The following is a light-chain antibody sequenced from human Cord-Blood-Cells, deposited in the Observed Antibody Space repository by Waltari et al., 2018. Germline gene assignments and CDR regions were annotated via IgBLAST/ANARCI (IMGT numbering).Light chain of an antibody. J-gene: IGLJ3*02. CDR2: EGS. CDR1: SRDFGSYNL. V-gene: IGLV2-23*01. Sequence: QSTLTQPASVSGSPGQSITIPCTGNSRDFGSYNLFSWYQQHPGKAPKLMIYEGSKRPSGVSNRFSGSKSGNTASLTISGLQAEDEADYYCCSYAGSSTLVFGGGTKLTVL. CDR3: CSYAGSSTLV.